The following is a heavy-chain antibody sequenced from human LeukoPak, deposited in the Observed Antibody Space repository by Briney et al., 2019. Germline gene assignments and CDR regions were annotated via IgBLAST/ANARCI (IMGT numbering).Heavy chain of an antibody. CDR1: GINFRGYR. CDR3: ARDLGHTGYDLYDY. CDR2: MKQDGSEK. V-gene: IGHV3-7*01. D-gene: IGHD5-12*01. J-gene: IGHJ4*02. Sequence: GGSLRLSCAVSGINFRGYRMAWVRQAPGKGLEWVANMKQDGSEKYYVDSVKGRFTISRDNAKNSLYLEMNSLRVEDTAVYYCARDLGHTGYDLYDYWGQGTLVTVSS.